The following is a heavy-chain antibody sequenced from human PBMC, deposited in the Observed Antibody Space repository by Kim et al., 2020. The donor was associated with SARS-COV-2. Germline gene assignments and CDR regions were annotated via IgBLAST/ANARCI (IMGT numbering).Heavy chain of an antibody. V-gene: IGHV3-15*01. CDR3: GRWFDP. Sequence: TDGGTTDYAAPVKGRFTISRDDSKNTLYLQMNSLKTEDTAVYYCGRWFDPWGQGTLVTVSS. CDR2: TDGGTT. J-gene: IGHJ5*02.